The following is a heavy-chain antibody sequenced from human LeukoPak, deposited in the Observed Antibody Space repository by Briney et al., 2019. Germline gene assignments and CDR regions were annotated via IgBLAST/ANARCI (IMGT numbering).Heavy chain of an antibody. CDR1: GFTFDDYG. V-gene: IGHV3-20*04. CDR2: INWNDGST. J-gene: IGHJ6*02. D-gene: IGHD3-22*01. CDR3: ARNYYYDSSGYYYVEDYYYGMDV. Sequence: GGSLRLSCAASGFTFDDYGMSWVRHAPGKGLEWVSGINWNDGSTGYADSVKGRFTISRDNAKNSLYLQMNSLRAVDTALYYCARNYYYDSSGYYYVEDYYYGMDVWGQGTTVTVSS.